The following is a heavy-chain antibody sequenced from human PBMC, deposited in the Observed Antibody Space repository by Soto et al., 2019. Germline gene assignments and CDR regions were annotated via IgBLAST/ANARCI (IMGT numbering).Heavy chain of an antibody. J-gene: IGHJ4*02. V-gene: IGHV4-59*02. CDR2: IYYTGGT. CDR1: GGSVNSYF. D-gene: IGHD3-16*02. Sequence: SETLSLTCSISGGSVNSYFWSWIRQPPGKGLEYIGWIYYTGGTSYNSSLMGRVTISLDASNNEISLKMKSVTATDTAVYYCARSGLTFAGVVGGQGPLVTASS. CDR3: ARSGLTFAGVV.